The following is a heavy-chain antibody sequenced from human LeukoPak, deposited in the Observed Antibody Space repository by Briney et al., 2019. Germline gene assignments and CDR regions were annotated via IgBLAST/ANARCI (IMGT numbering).Heavy chain of an antibody. V-gene: IGHV4-34*01. D-gene: IGHD6-19*01. Sequence: SETLSLTCAVYGGSFSGYYWSWIRQPPGKGLEWIGEINHSGSTNYNPSLKSRVTISVDTSKNQFSLKLSSVTAADTAVYYCARTLAVAGTVSLDYWGQGTLVTVSS. CDR2: INHSGST. CDR1: GGSFSGYY. J-gene: IGHJ4*02. CDR3: ARTLAVAGTVSLDY.